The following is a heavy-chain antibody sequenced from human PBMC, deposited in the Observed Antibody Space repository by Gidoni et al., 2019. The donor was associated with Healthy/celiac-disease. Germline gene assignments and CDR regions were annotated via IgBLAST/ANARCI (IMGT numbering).Heavy chain of an antibody. J-gene: IGHJ6*02. CDR3: AREGRGMDV. Sequence: EVQLVESGGGLVQPGGSLRPPCAASGFTFSSYEMNWVRQAPGQGLEWVSYISSSGSTIYYADSVKGRFTISRDHAKNSLYLHMNSLSAEDTAVYYCAREGRGMDVWGQGTTVTVSS. CDR2: ISSSGSTI. V-gene: IGHV3-48*03. CDR1: GFTFSSYE.